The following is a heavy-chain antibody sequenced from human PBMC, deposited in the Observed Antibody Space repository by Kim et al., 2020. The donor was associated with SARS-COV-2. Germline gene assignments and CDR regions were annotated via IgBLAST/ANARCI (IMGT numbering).Heavy chain of an antibody. CDR3: ARDTGSGSYNWFDP. CDR1: GYTFTGYY. V-gene: IGHV1-2*02. CDR2: INPNSGGT. D-gene: IGHD3-10*01. J-gene: IGHJ5*02. Sequence: ASVKVSCKASGYTFTGYYMHWVRQAPGQGLEWMGWINPNSGGTNYAQKFQGRVTMTRDTSISTAYMELSRLRSDDTAVYYCARDTGSGSYNWFDPWGQGTLVTVSS.